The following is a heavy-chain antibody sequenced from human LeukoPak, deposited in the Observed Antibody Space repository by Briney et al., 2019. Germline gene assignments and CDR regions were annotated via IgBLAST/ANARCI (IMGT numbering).Heavy chain of an antibody. Sequence: SGGSLRLSCAASGFTFSSYEMNWVRQAPGKGLEWVSSISSSSSYIYYADSVKGRFTISRDNAKNSLYLQMNSLRAEDTAVYYCARAAENYGGRFDSWGQGTLVTVSS. J-gene: IGHJ4*02. CDR2: ISSSSSYI. V-gene: IGHV3-21*01. CDR1: GFTFSSYE. D-gene: IGHD3-16*01. CDR3: ARAAENYGGRFDS.